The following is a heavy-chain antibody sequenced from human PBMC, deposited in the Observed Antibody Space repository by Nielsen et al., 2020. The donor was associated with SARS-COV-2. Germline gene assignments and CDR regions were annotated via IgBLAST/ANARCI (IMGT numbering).Heavy chain of an antibody. D-gene: IGHD5-18*01. CDR2: IYYSGST. CDR1: GGSISSYY. V-gene: IGHV4-59*01. J-gene: IGHJ4*02. Sequence: SETLSLTCTVSGGSISSYYWSWIRQPPGKGLEWIGYIYYSGSTNYNPSLKSRVTISVDTSKNQFSLKLSSVTAADTAVYYCARVFGDSYGLYFDYWGQGTLVTVSS. CDR3: ARVFGDSYGLYFDY.